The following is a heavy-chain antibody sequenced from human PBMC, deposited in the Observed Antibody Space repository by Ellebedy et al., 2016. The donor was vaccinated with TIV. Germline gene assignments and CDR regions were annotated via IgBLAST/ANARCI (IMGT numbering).Heavy chain of an antibody. CDR1: GFTFSSYS. D-gene: IGHD4-23*01. J-gene: IGHJ4*02. CDR2: ISSSSSTI. V-gene: IGHV3-48*01. CDR3: ARESPRWNYYFDY. Sequence: PGGSLRLSCAASGFTFSSYSMNWVRQAPGKGLEWVSYISSSSSTIYYADSVKGRFTISRDNAKNSLYLQMNSLRAEDTAVYYCARESPRWNYYFDYWGQGTLVTVSS.